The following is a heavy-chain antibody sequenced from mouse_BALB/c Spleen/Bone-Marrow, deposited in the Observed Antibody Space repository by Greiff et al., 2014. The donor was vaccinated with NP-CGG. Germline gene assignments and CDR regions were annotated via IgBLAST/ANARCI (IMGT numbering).Heavy chain of an antibody. J-gene: IGHJ4*01. CDR1: GYNFTSYY. CDR3: ARHKWVMDY. V-gene: IGHV1S56*01. Sequence: VQLKQPVTELVKPGASVRISCKASGYNFTSYYIHWVKQRPGLGLEWIGLIYPVNVNTKYNYNFKVKATLTADKSSSTAYMQLSNLTSEDFAVYFCARHKWVMDYWGQGTLVTVYS. D-gene: IGHD1-3*01. CDR2: IYPVNVNT.